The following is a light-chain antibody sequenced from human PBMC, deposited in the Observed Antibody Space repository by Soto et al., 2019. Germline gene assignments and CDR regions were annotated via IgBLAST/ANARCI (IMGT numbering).Light chain of an antibody. CDR3: QQYNKWPLT. Sequence: EIVMTQSPATLSVSPGEGATLSCRASQSVSSNLAWYQQKPGQSPRLLIYDASTWATGIPDRFDGSWSGTEFTLTISSPQSEDFAVYYCQQYNKWPLTFGGGTRVEIK. J-gene: IGKJ4*01. V-gene: IGKV3-15*01. CDR1: QSVSSN. CDR2: DAS.